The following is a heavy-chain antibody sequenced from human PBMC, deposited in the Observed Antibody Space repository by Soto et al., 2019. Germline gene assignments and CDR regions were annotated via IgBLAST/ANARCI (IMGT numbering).Heavy chain of an antibody. CDR1: GGSISSYY. CDR2: VYYSWST. CDR3: ARTKRAPYFEY. J-gene: IGHJ4*02. V-gene: IGHV4-59*01. Sequence: QVQLQESGPGLVKPSETLSLTCTVSGGSISSYYWSWIRQPPGKGLEWIGYVYYSWSTNYNPSLKSRVTISVDTSKDHFSLKLSSVTAADTAVYYCARTKRAPYFEYWGQGTLVTVSS.